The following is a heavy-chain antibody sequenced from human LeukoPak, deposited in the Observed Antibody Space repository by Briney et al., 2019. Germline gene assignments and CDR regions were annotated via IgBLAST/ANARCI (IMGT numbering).Heavy chain of an antibody. V-gene: IGHV4-34*01. CDR3: ARLATYCSGGSCYWSHEYFQH. Sequence: SETLSLTCAVYGGSFSGYYWSWIRQPPGKGLERIGEINHSGSTNYNPSLKSRVTMSVDTSKNQFSLKLSSVTAADTAVYYCARLATYCSGGSCYWSHEYFQHWGQGTLVTVSS. J-gene: IGHJ1*01. CDR2: INHSGST. CDR1: GGSFSGYY. D-gene: IGHD2-15*01.